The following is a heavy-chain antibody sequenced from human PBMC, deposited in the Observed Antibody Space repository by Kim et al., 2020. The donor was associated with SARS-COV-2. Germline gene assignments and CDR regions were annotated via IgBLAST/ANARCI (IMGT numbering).Heavy chain of an antibody. J-gene: IGHJ4*02. CDR2: PI. V-gene: IGHV3-48*04. Sequence: PIYYADSVKGRFTISRDNTKNSTYLQMNSLRAEDTAVYYCVRNYGGNSGAYWGQGTLVTVSS. D-gene: IGHD4-17*01. CDR3: VRNYGGNSGAY.